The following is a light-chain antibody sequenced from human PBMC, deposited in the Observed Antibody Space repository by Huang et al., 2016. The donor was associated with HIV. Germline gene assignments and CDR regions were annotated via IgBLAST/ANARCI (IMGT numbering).Light chain of an antibody. J-gene: IGKJ2*01. CDR1: QSVATN. V-gene: IGKV3-15*01. Sequence: EIIMTQSPATLSLSPGEGASLSCRANQSVATNLAWYFHRPGQSPRSLIFGASTRASGLPGRCSGSGSGTQFTLTVSGLQSEDFAVYQQYHNWPYTFGQGTKLEI. CDR2: GAS. CDR3: QQYHNWPYT.